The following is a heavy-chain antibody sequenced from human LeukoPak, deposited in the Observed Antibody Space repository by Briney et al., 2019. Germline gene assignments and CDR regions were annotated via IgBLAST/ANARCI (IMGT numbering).Heavy chain of an antibody. CDR1: GYSISSGFY. D-gene: IGHD2-15*01. Sequence: SETLSLTCSVSGYSISSGFYWGWIRQPPGKGLEWIGSIYHSGSTYYKPSLKSRVTISVDTSKNQFSLKLNSVTAADTAVYYCARVDGSCSGGSCPSGNWFDPWGQGTLVTVSS. CDR3: ARVDGSCSGGSCPSGNWFDP. V-gene: IGHV4-38-2*02. CDR2: IYHSGST. J-gene: IGHJ5*02.